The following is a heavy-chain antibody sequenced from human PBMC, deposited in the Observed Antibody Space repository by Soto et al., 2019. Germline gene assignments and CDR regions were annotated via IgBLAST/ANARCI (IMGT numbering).Heavy chain of an antibody. CDR1: GFTFSNYA. CDR3: TKRGANLGPLED. CDR2: IGTSASDT. J-gene: IGHJ4*02. V-gene: IGHV3-23*01. Sequence: EVEILESGGGLVQPGGSLRLSCTVSGFTFSNYAFTWARQAPGKGLEWVSTIGTSASDTNYADSVKGRFTTFRDNSKNTLFLQMNSLRAEDTAVYYCTKRGANLGPLEDWGQGTLVTVSS. D-gene: IGHD7-27*01.